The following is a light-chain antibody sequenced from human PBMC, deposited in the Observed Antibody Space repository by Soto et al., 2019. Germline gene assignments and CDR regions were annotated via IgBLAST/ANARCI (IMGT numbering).Light chain of an antibody. J-gene: IGLJ3*02. V-gene: IGLV4-60*03. CDR3: ETWDTNTRV. CDR1: SGHSGYI. CDR2: LERSGNY. Sequence: SWAQSALGSSVKLTCTLSSGHSGYIIAWHQQQPGKAPRYLMKLERSGNYNKGSGVPDRFSGSSSGTDRYLTISNLQSEDEADYYCETWDTNTRVFGGGTQLTVL.